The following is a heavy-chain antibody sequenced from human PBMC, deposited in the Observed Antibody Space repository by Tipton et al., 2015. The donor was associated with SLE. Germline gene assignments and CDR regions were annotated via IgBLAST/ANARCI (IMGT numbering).Heavy chain of an antibody. J-gene: IGHJ4*02. Sequence: SLRLSCAASGFTFSSYAMSWVRQAPGKGLEWVSSISGSGGTTYYADSVKGRFTISRDNSKNTLYLQMNSLRAEDTAVYYCAKLGAYLGATTDYWGQGTLVTVSS. CDR3: AKLGAYLGATTDY. CDR1: GFTFSSYA. D-gene: IGHD1-26*01. CDR2: ISGSGGTT. V-gene: IGHV3-23*01.